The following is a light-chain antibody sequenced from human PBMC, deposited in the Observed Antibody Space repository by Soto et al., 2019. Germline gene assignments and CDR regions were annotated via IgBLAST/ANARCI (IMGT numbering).Light chain of an antibody. CDR2: EVN. Sequence: QSALTQPASVSGSPGQSITISCTGTSSNVGSYKLVSWHQQHPGKAPKLMIFEVNERPSGVSNRFSGSKSGNTASLTISGLQVEDEADYYCCSSGGSPTYVFCPGTTLTVL. CDR3: CSSGGSPTYV. CDR1: SSNVGSYKL. V-gene: IGLV2-23*02. J-gene: IGLJ1*01.